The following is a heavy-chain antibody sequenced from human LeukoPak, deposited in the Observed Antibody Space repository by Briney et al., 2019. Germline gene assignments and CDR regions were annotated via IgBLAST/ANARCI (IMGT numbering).Heavy chain of an antibody. CDR2: ISYDGSHK. Sequence: GGSLRLSCAASGFTFSSYGMHWVRQAPGKGLEWVAVISYDGSHKYSADSVKGRFTISRDNSKNTLYLQMNSLRTEDTAVYFCSASRPHYGDYYGLDVWGHGTTVTVSS. V-gene: IGHV3-30*03. J-gene: IGHJ6*02. CDR3: SASRPHYGDYYGLDV. CDR1: GFTFSSYG. D-gene: IGHD4/OR15-4a*01.